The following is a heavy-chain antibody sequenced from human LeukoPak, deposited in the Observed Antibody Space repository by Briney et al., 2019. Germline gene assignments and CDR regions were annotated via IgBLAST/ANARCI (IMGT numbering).Heavy chain of an antibody. V-gene: IGHV4-59*01. Sequence: KPSETLSLTCTVSRGSISSYDWSWIRQPPGQGQEWIGYIYYSGSTDYNPSLKSRVNISVDTSKNQFSLKLSSVTAADTAVYFCARVRVSSGSHPWYFDYWGQGTLVTVSS. D-gene: IGHD3-22*01. CDR3: ARVRVSSGSHPWYFDY. CDR1: RGSISSYD. CDR2: IYYSGST. J-gene: IGHJ4*02.